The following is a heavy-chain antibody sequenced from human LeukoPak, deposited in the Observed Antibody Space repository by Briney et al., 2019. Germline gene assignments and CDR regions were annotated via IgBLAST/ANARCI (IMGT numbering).Heavy chain of an antibody. D-gene: IGHD3-22*01. CDR3: ARVYYDSSGYSPYAFDI. Sequence: GASVKVSCKASGYTFTGYYMHWVRQAPGQGLEWMGWINPNSGGTNYAQKFQGRVTMTRDTSISTAYMELSRLRSDDTAAYYCARVYYDSSGYSPYAFDIWGQGTMVTVSS. CDR1: GYTFTGYY. CDR2: INPNSGGT. J-gene: IGHJ3*02. V-gene: IGHV1-2*02.